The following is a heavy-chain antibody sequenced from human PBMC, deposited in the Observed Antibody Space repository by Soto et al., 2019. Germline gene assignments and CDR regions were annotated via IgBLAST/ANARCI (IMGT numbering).Heavy chain of an antibody. CDR3: ARAVVRSSGGDS. D-gene: IGHD2-15*01. V-gene: IGHV1-69*01. CDR2: IIPIFSKT. J-gene: IGHJ4*02. Sequence: QVQLVQSGAEVKEPGTSVKVSCKASGGTFSTSSFVWVRQGPGQGLEWMGGIIPIFSKTNVAQKFQGRDTFTADESTRTAYRELSSLRSEDTAIYYCARAVVRSSGGDSWGQGPLVTVSS. CDR1: GGTFSTSS.